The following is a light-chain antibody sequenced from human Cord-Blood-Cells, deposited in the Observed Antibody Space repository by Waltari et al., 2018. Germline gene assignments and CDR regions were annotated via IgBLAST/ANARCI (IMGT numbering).Light chain of an antibody. CDR2: DAS. CDR3: QQRSNWPPALT. CDR1: QSVSSY. Sequence: EIVLTQSPATLSLSPGERATISCRASQSVSSYLAWYQQKPGQAPRLLIYDASNRATGIPARFSGSGSGTEFTLTISSLEPEDFAVYYCQQRSNWPPALTFGGGTKVEIK. J-gene: IGKJ4*01. V-gene: IGKV3-11*01.